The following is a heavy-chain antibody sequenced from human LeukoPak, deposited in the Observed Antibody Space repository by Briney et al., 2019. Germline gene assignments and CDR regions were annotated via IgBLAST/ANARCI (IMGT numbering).Heavy chain of an antibody. V-gene: IGHV4-31*03. J-gene: IGHJ3*02. CDR3: ATTITIFGGFDI. D-gene: IGHD3-3*01. CDR1: GGSISSGGYY. Sequence: PSQTLSLTCTVSGGSISSGGYYWSWIRQHPGKGLEWIGYIYYSGSTYYNPSLKSRVTISVDTSKNQFSLKLSSVTAADTAVYYCATTITIFGGFDIWGQGTMVIVSS. CDR2: IYYSGST.